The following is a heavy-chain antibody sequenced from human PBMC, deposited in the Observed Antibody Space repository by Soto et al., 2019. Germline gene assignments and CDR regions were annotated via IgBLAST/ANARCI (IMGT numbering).Heavy chain of an antibody. J-gene: IGHJ3*01. CDR2: IIAILGKA. CDR3: ARERGGAIIVGVTGTFDV. D-gene: IGHD3-22*01. V-gene: IGHV1-69*01. Sequence: QVQLVQSGAEVKKPGSSVKVSCKASGGTFSSYAISWVRQAPGQGLEWMGGIIAILGKANYAEKFQGRVTITADESTSTAYMELGSLRSGDTAVYYCARERGGAIIVGVTGTFDVWGQATLVTVS. CDR1: GGTFSSYA.